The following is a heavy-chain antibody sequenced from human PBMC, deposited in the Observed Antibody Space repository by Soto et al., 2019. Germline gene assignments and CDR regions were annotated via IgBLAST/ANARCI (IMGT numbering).Heavy chain of an antibody. D-gene: IGHD2-21*02. Sequence: PGGSLRLSCAASGFTFGSYEMNWVRQAPGKGLEWVSYISSSGSTIYNADSVKGRFTISRDNAKNSLYLQMNSLRAEDTAVYYCAREAVVTAAGNDAFDIWGQGTMVTVSS. CDR3: AREAVVTAAGNDAFDI. CDR2: ISSSGSTI. CDR1: GFTFGSYE. J-gene: IGHJ3*02. V-gene: IGHV3-48*03.